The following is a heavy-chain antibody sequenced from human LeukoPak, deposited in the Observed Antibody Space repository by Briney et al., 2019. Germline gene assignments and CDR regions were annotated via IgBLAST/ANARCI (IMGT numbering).Heavy chain of an antibody. CDR1: GFTFSSYA. D-gene: IGHD3-10*01. J-gene: IGHJ4*02. CDR2: ISGSGGST. CDR3: AKDPGSGSYYTPPNGFDY. Sequence: PGGSLRLSCAASGFTFSSYAMSWVRQAPGKGLEGVSAISGSGGSTYYADSVKGRFTISKDNSKNTLYLQMNSLRAEDTAVYYCAKDPGSGSYYTPPNGFDYWGQGTLVTVSS. V-gene: IGHV3-23*01.